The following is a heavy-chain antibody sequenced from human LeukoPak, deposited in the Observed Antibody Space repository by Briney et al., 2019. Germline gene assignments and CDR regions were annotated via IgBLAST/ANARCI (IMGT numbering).Heavy chain of an antibody. J-gene: IGHJ6*02. D-gene: IGHD2-15*01. CDR2: INPNSGGT. CDR3: ASSCSGGSCYEGYYYYYGMDV. Sequence: ASVKVSCKASGYTFTGYYMHWVRQAPGQGLEWMGWINPNSGGTNCAQKFQGRVTMTRDTSISTAYMELSRLRSDDTAVYYCASSCSGGSCYEGYYYYYGMDVWGQGTTVTVSS. CDR1: GYTFTGYY. V-gene: IGHV1-2*02.